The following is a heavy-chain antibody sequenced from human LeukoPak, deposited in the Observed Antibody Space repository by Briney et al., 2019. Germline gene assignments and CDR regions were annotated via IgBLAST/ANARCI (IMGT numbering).Heavy chain of an antibody. CDR1: GFTFNTYT. D-gene: IGHD3-10*01. V-gene: IGHV3-21*01. J-gene: IGHJ6*03. Sequence: GGSLRLSCAASGFTFNTYTMNWVRQAPGKGLEWVSSISSGTSYIYYADSVKGRFTISRDNAKNSLYLQMNSLRAEDTAVYYCAKVGKTENYYGSGRFSYYYYMDVWGKGTTVTISS. CDR3: AKVGKTENYYGSGRFSYYYYMDV. CDR2: ISSGTSYI.